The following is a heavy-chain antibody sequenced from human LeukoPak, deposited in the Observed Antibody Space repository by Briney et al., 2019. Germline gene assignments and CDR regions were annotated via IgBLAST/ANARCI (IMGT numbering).Heavy chain of an antibody. CDR3: AGVITEAFDI. V-gene: IGHV3-48*03. CDR2: ISSSASII. Sequence: PGGSLRLSCAASGFTFSSYEMNWVRQAPGKGLEWVSHISSSASIIYYADSVKGRFTISRDNAKNSLFLQMNSLRAEDTAVYYCAGVITEAFDIWGQGTMVTVSS. D-gene: IGHD3-16*01. J-gene: IGHJ3*02. CDR1: GFTFSSYE.